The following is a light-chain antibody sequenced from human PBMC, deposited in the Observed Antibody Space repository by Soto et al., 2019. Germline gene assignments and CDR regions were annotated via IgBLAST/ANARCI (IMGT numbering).Light chain of an antibody. V-gene: IGLV2-14*01. CDR3: SSYSGSSHVV. CDR1: SSDVGGYNF. J-gene: IGLJ2*01. CDR2: EVT. Sequence: QSALTQPASVSGSPGQSVTIYCAGTSSDVGGYNFVSWYQHHPGKAPKLVIYEVTNRPSGVSTRFSASKSGNTASLTISGLQAEDEADYYCSSYSGSSHVVFGGGTKLTVL.